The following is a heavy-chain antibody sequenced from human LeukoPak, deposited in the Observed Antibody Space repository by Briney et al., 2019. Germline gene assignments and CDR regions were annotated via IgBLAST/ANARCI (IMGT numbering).Heavy chain of an antibody. CDR1: GYTFTSYG. J-gene: IGHJ6*03. Sequence: ASVKVSCKASGYTFTSYGISWVRQAPGQGLEWMGWISAYNGNTNYAQKLQGRVTMTTDTSTSTAYMELRSLRSDDTAVYYCARVQGFWEGYYYYYMDVWGKGTTVTVSS. CDR2: ISAYNGNT. V-gene: IGHV1-18*01. D-gene: IGHD1-26*01. CDR3: ARVQGFWEGYYYYYMDV.